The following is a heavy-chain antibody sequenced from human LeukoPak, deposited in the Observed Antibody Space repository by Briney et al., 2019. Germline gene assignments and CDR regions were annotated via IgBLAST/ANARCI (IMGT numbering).Heavy chain of an antibody. D-gene: IGHD3-3*01. J-gene: IGHJ4*02. CDR2: ISAYNGNT. Sequence: ASVKDSCKASGYTFTSYGISWVRQAPGQGLEWMGWISAYNGNTNYAQKLQGRVTMTTDTSTSTAYMELRSLSSDDTAVYYCARQDYDFWSGYHNYFDYWGQGTLVTVSS. CDR3: ARQDYDFWSGYHNYFDY. CDR1: GYTFTSYG. V-gene: IGHV1-18*01.